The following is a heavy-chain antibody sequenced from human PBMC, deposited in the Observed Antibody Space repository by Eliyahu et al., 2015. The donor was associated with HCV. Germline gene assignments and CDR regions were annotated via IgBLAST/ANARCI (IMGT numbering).Heavy chain of an antibody. J-gene: IGHJ4*02. Sequence: QVQLVESGGGVVQPGRSLRLSCAASGFPFSSYGIHWVRQAPGKGLEWVAVIWYDGSEKYYTDSVKGRFTISRDNSKNTLYLQMNSLRAEDTAVYYCARDRDYGGTSQSDYWGQGTLVTVSS. CDR2: IWYDGSEK. D-gene: IGHD4-23*01. CDR1: GFPFSSYG. V-gene: IGHV3-33*01. CDR3: ARDRDYGGTSQSDY.